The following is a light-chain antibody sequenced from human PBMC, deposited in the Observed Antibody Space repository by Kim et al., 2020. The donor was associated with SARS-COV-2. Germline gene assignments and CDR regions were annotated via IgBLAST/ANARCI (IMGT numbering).Light chain of an antibody. CDR1: SSNIGSNY. Sequence: SELTQPPSASGTPGQRVTISCSGSSSNIGSNYVYWYQQLPGTAPKLLIYRNNQRPSGVPDRFSGSKSGTSASLAISGLRSEDEADYYCAAWDDSLSVWVFGGGTQLTVL. J-gene: IGLJ3*02. V-gene: IGLV1-47*01. CDR2: RNN. CDR3: AAWDDSLSVWV.